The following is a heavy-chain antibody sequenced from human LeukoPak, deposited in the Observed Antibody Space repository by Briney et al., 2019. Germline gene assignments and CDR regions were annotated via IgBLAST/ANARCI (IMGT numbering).Heavy chain of an antibody. CDR1: GVSISSSKSY. V-gene: IGHV4-39*01. CDR2: IYYSGNT. D-gene: IGHD3/OR15-3a*01. J-gene: IGHJ4*02. CDR3: ARQTGSGLFILP. Sequence: SETLSLTCTVSGVSISSSKSYWGWIRQPPGQGLEWIGSIYYSGNTYYSASLKSQVSISIDTSKNQFSLRLTSVTAADTAVYYCARQTGSGLFILPGGQGTLVTVSS.